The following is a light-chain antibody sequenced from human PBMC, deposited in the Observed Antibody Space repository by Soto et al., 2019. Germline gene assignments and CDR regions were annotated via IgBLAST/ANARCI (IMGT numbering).Light chain of an antibody. CDR2: GAS. Sequence: EIVLTQSPGTLSWSPGERATLSCRASQSISSSYLAWYQQKPGQAPRLLVYGASSRATGIPDRFSGSGYGTDFTLTISRLEPEDFAVYYCQQYGSSRFTFGPGTKVDIK. CDR3: QQYGSSRFT. V-gene: IGKV3-20*01. CDR1: QSISSSY. J-gene: IGKJ3*01.